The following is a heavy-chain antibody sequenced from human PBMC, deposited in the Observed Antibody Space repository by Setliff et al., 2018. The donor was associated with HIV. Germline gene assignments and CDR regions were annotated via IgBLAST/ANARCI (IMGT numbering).Heavy chain of an antibody. D-gene: IGHD3-22*01. CDR3: ARVGYYDSSFDY. Sequence: LSLTCSVSGGSISVNNYYWAWVRQPPGKGLEWIGSVHKSGNSYYKPSLKSRATISVDTSENHFSLRLSSVTAADTAVYYCARVGYYDSSFDYWGQGTLVTVSS. CDR1: GGSISVNNYY. V-gene: IGHV4-39*02. J-gene: IGHJ4*02. CDR2: VHKSGNS.